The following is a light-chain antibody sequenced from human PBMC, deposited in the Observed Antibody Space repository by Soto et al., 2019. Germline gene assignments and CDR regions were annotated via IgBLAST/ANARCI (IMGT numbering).Light chain of an antibody. Sequence: QSVLTQPPSVSAAPGQKVTISCSGSSSNIGGNSVSWYQQLPGTAPKLLIYDDNKRPSGIPDRFSGSKSGTSATLGITGVQNGDEADYYCGSWDSSLSAYVFGTGTKVTVL. J-gene: IGLJ1*01. CDR3: GSWDSSLSAYV. CDR2: DDN. V-gene: IGLV1-51*01. CDR1: SSNIGGNS.